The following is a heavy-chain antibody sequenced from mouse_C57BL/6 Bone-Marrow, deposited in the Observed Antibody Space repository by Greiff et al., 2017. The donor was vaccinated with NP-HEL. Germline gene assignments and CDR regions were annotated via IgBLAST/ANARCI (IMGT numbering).Heavy chain of an antibody. CDR2: ISDGGSYT. J-gene: IGHJ1*03. Sequence: EVQRVESGGGLVKPGGSLKLSCAASGFTFSSYAMSWVRQTPEKRLEWVATISDGGSYTYYPDNVKGRFTISRDNAKNNLYLQMSHLKSEDTAMYYCARRLLRWYFDVWGTGTTVTVSS. CDR1: GFTFSSYA. D-gene: IGHD2-3*01. CDR3: ARRLLRWYFDV. V-gene: IGHV5-4*01.